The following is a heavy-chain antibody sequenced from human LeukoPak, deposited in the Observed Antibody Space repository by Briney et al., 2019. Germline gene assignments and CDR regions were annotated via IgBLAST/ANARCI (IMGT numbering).Heavy chain of an antibody. CDR1: GFTFSSYA. Sequence: GGSLRLSCAASGFTFSSYAMSWVRQAPGKGLEWVSAISGSGGSTYYADSVKGRFTISRDNSKNTLYLQMNSLRAEDTAVYYCARVSGGSRQQLEPNFDYWGQGTLVTVSS. V-gene: IGHV3-23*01. CDR3: ARVSGGSRQQLEPNFDY. J-gene: IGHJ4*02. D-gene: IGHD6-13*01. CDR2: ISGSGGST.